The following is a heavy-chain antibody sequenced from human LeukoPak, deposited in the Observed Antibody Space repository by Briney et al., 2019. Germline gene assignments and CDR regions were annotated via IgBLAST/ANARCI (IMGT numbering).Heavy chain of an antibody. CDR3: ARGDYYDSSGYYYG. CDR1: GFTFSSHA. D-gene: IGHD3-22*01. J-gene: IGHJ4*02. CDR2: ISGSGGGT. Sequence: GGSLRLSCAASGFTFSSHAMNWVRQAPGKGLEWVSAISGSGGGTYYADSVKGRFTISRDNSKNTLYLQMNSLRAEDTAVYYCARGDYYDSSGYYYGWGQGTLVTVSS. V-gene: IGHV3-23*01.